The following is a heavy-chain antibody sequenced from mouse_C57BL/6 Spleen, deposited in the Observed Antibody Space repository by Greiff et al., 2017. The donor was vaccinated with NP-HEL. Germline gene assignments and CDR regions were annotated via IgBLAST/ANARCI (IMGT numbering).Heavy chain of an antibody. CDR2: IDPSDSYT. V-gene: IGHV1-59*01. D-gene: IGHD1-1*01. CDR3: AYYYGAWFAY. CDR1: GYTFTSYW. Sequence: QVQLQQPGAELVRPGTSVKLSCKASGYTFTSYWMHWVKQRPGQGLEWIGVIDPSDSYTNYNEKFKGKATLTVDTSSSTAYMQLSSLTSEDSAVSFGAYYYGAWFAYWGQGTLVTVSA. J-gene: IGHJ3*01.